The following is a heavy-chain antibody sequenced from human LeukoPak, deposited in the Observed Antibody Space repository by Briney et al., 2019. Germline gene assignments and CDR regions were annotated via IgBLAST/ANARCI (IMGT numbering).Heavy chain of an antibody. CDR1: GFTFSSYA. CDR2: ISGSGGST. Sequence: GGSLRLSCAASGFTFSSYAMSWVRQAPGKGLEWVSAISGSGGSTYHADSVKGRFTISRDNSKNTLYLQMNSLRAEDTAVYYCAKGPYCSSTSCYVPFDYWGQGTLVTVSS. D-gene: IGHD2-2*01. V-gene: IGHV3-23*01. CDR3: AKGPYCSSTSCYVPFDY. J-gene: IGHJ4*02.